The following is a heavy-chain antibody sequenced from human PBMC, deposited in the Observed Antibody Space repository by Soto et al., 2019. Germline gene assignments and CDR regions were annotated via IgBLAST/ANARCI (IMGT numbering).Heavy chain of an antibody. D-gene: IGHD6-13*01. Sequence: VKVSRTGSGYTGTSYGISSVRLSAGEGLEWMGWISAYNGNTNYAQKLQGRVTMTTDTSTSTAYMELRSLRSDDTDVYYCARLMGSSSSMVCFDPWGKGTLVT. V-gene: IGHV1-18*04. J-gene: IGHJ5*02. CDR2: ISAYNGNT. CDR3: ARLMGSSSSMVCFDP. CDR1: GYTGTSYG.